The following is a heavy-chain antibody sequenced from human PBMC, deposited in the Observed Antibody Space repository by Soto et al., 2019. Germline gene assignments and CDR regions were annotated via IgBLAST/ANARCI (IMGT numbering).Heavy chain of an antibody. J-gene: IGHJ6*02. CDR1: GGTFSSYT. Sequence: QVQLVQSGAEVKKPGSSVKVSCKASGGTFSSYTISWVRQAPGQGLEWMGRIIPILGIANYAQKFQGRVTITADKSTSTAYMELSSLRSEDTAVYYCASMGYGSGSISYGMDVWGQGTTVTVSS. CDR3: ASMGYGSGSISYGMDV. D-gene: IGHD3-10*01. CDR2: IIPILGIA. V-gene: IGHV1-69*02.